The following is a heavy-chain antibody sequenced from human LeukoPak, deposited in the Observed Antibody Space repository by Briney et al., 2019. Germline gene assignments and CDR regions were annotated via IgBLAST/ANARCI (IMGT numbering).Heavy chain of an antibody. CDR2: IYYSGST. Sequence: PSETLSLTCTVSGGSISSYYWSWIRQPPGKGLEWIGYIYYSGSTYYNPSLKSRVTISVDTSKNQFSLKLSSVTAADTAVYYCARGYCSGGSCYPPPYWFDPWGQGTLVTVSS. V-gene: IGHV4-59*08. CDR1: GGSISSYY. CDR3: ARGYCSGGSCYPPPYWFDP. J-gene: IGHJ5*02. D-gene: IGHD2-15*01.